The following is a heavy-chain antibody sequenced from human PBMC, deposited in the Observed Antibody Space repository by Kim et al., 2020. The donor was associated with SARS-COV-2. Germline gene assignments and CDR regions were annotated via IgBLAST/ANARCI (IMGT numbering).Heavy chain of an antibody. D-gene: IGHD3-22*01. CDR2: IYYSGST. CDR1: GGSISSGGYY. Sequence: SETLSLTCTVSGGSISSGGYYWSWIRQHPGKGLEWIGYIYYSGSTYYNPSLKSRVTISVDTSKNQFSLKLSSVTAADTAVYYCARASLTMIVAVGAFDIWGQGTMVTVSS. J-gene: IGHJ3*02. CDR3: ARASLTMIVAVGAFDI. V-gene: IGHV4-31*03.